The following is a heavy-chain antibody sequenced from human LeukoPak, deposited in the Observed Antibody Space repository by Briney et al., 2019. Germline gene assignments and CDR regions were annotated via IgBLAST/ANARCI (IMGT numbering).Heavy chain of an antibody. CDR3: ARDRKGALNYGMDV. Sequence: GRSLRLSCAASGFTFSSYAMHWVRQAPGKGLEWVAVISYDGSNKYYADSVKGRFTISRDNSKNTLYLQMNSLRAEDTAVNYCARDRKGALNYGMDVWGQGTTVTVSS. J-gene: IGHJ6*02. CDR2: ISYDGSNK. CDR1: GFTFSSYA. V-gene: IGHV3-30*04.